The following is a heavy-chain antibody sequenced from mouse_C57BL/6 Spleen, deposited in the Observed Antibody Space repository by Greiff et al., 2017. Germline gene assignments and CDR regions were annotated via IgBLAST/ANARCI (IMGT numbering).Heavy chain of an antibody. CDR2: IYPRSGNT. CDR1: GYTFTSYG. CDR3: ARRGDYGNYEAY. D-gene: IGHD2-1*01. Sequence: ESGAELARPGASVKLSCKASGYTFTSYGISWVKQRTGQGLEWIGEIYPRSGNTYYNEKFKGKATLTADKSSSTAYMELRSLTSEDSAVYFCARRGDYGNYEAYWGQGALVTVSA. V-gene: IGHV1-81*01. J-gene: IGHJ3*01.